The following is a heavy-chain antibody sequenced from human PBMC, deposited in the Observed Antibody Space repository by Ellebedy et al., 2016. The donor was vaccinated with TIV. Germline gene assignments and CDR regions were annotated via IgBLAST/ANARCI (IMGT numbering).Heavy chain of an antibody. V-gene: IGHV3-74*01. J-gene: IGHJ6*02. CDR3: ARGRYYGMDV. Sequence: GESLKISCATSGFTFSSFWMHWVRQAPGKGLVWVSRINSDGSSTDYADSVKGRFTISRDNAKNTLYLKMNSLRAEDTAVYYCARGRYYGMDVWGQGTTVTVSS. CDR2: INSDGSST. CDR1: GFTFSSFW.